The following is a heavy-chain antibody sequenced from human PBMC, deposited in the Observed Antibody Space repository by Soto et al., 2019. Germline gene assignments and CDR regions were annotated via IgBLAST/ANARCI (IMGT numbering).Heavy chain of an antibody. D-gene: IGHD3-22*01. J-gene: IGHJ4*02. CDR3: ARVDDSSGYYLDY. Sequence: EVQLVESGGGLVQPGGSLRLSCAASGFTFSDHYMDSVRQAPGKGLEWVGRTRNKANSYTTEYAASVKGRFTISRDDSKNSLYLQMNSLKTEDTAVYYCARVDDSSGYYLDYWGQGTLVTVSS. V-gene: IGHV3-72*01. CDR1: GFTFSDHY. CDR2: TRNKANSYTT.